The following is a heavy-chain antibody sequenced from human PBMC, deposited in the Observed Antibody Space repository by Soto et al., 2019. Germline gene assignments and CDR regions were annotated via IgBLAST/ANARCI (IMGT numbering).Heavy chain of an antibody. V-gene: IGHV1-18*01. D-gene: IGHD1-1*01. CDR2: ISAHNGNT. CDR1: GYAFTTYG. Sequence: QVHLVQSGAEVKKPGASVKVSCKGSGYAFTTYGITWVRQAPGQGLEWMGWISAHNGNTNYAQKLQGRVTVTRDTSTSTAYMELRSLRSDNTAVYYCARGRYGDYWGQGALVTVSS. CDR3: ARGRYGDY. J-gene: IGHJ4*02.